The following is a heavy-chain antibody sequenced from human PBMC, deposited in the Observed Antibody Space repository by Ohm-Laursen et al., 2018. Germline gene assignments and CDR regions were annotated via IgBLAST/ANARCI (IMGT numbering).Heavy chain of an antibody. Sequence: SLRLSCTASGFSLNNYAMHWVRQAPGKGLEWLAVISNDGTIKRYIDSVKGRFSISRDTSKNTLFLQMGRVRVEDTAVYYCAKAKGTDNGYDYFGDHWGQGTLAIVSS. CDR3: AKAKGTDNGYDYFGDH. CDR2: ISNDGTIK. V-gene: IGHV3-30*18. CDR1: GFSLNNYA. J-gene: IGHJ4*02. D-gene: IGHD5-12*01.